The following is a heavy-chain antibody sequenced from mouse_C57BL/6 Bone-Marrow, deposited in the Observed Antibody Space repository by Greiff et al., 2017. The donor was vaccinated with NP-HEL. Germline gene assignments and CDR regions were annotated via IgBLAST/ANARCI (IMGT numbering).Heavy chain of an antibody. CDR1: GYTFTSYW. V-gene: IGHV1-69*01. Sequence: QVQLQQSGAELVMPGASVKLSCKASGYTFTSYWMHWVKQRPGQGLEWIGEIDPSDSYTNYNQKFKGKSTLTVDKSSSTAYMQLSSLTSEDSAVYYCARRGGMNYFDYWGQGTTLTVSS. CDR3: ARRGGMNYFDY. D-gene: IGHD1-1*02. J-gene: IGHJ2*01. CDR2: IDPSDSYT.